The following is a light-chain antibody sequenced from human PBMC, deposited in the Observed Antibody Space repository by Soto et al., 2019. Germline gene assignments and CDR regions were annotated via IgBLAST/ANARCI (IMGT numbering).Light chain of an antibody. Sequence: DIQMTQSPPSLSASVGDRVTIACQASQGIGNYLVWYQQKPGKLPKLLIYDASSLQSGVPSRFSGSGSGTDFTLTISRLQPEDVATYYCQKYDSVPWAFGQGTKVEIK. V-gene: IGKV1-27*01. CDR1: QGIGNY. CDR2: DAS. J-gene: IGKJ1*01. CDR3: QKYDSVPWA.